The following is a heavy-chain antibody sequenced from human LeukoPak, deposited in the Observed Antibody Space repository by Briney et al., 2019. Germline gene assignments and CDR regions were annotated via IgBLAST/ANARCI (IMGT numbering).Heavy chain of an antibody. V-gene: IGHV3-48*03. CDR3: ARNDGWIQFNL. CDR1: GFTFSSYE. J-gene: IGHJ4*02. Sequence: GGSLRLSCAASGFTFSSYEMNWVRQAPGKGLEWVSYISSSGSTIYYADSVKGRFTISRDNSKSTVYLQVNSLRAEDTALYYCARNDGWIQFNLWGQGTLVTVSS. D-gene: IGHD5-24*01. CDR2: ISSSGSTI.